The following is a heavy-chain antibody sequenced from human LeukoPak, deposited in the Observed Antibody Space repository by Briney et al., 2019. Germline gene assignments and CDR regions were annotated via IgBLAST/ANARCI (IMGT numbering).Heavy chain of an antibody. J-gene: IGHJ6*03. CDR3: ARGGISAPYDFWSGYYNRRDYYYYYMDV. CDR2: IKQDGSEK. V-gene: IGHV3-7*01. Sequence: TGESLRLSCAASGFTFSSYWMSWVRQAPGKGLEWVANIKQDGSEKYYVDSVKGRFTISRDNAKNSLYLQMNSPRAEDTAVYYCARGGISAPYDFWSGYYNRRDYYYYYMDVWGKGTTVTVSS. CDR1: GFTFSSYW. D-gene: IGHD3-3*01.